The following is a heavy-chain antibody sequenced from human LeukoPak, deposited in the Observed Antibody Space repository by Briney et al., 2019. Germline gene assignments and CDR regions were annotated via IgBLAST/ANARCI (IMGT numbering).Heavy chain of an antibody. D-gene: IGHD1-1*01. CDR2: INSNGKSI. CDR3: VREPERTATDAFDV. Sequence: AAGKGXXXVSGINSNGKSINYADSVKGRFTISRDYAERSVYLQMNSLRAEDTALYYCVREPERTATDAFDVWGQGTMVTVSS. J-gene: IGHJ3*01. V-gene: IGHV3-20*03.